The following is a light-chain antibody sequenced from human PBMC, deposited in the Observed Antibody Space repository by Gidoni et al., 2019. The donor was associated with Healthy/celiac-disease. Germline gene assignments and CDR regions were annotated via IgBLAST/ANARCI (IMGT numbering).Light chain of an antibody. CDR1: QSISSW. CDR3: QQYNSYPYT. CDR2: KAS. Sequence: DIQITQSPSNLSASVGDRVTITCRARQSISSWLAWYQQKPGKAPKLLIYKASSLESGVPSRFSGSGSGTEFTLTISSLQPDDFATYYCQQYNSYPYTFGQGTKLEIK. J-gene: IGKJ2*01. V-gene: IGKV1-5*03.